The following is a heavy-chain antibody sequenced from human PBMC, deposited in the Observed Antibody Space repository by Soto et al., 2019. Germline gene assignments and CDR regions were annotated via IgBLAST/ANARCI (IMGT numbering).Heavy chain of an antibody. J-gene: IGHJ4*01. CDR3: ASDGVPIFFFDY. Sequence: SVKQSCEKPGNSSTNYHVQWPRQAPGQGHEWIGIINPSGVTISFAEKFQGRLTMIKDPCSSTVYMELTTLIFGDTAVYSCASDGVPIFFFDYW. D-gene: IGHD3-10*01. V-gene: IGHV1-46*01. CDR1: GNSSTNYH. CDR2: INPSGVTI.